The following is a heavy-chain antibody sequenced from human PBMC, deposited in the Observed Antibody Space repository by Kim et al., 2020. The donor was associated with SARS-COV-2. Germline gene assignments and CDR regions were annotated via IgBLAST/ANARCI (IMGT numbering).Heavy chain of an antibody. CDR3: ARTHYGDYV. J-gene: IGHJ4*02. CDR1: GFTFSTYW. V-gene: IGHV3-7*01. CDR2: INQGGTEK. D-gene: IGHD4-17*01. Sequence: GGSLRLSCAASGFTFSTYWMTWVRQAPGKGLEWVANINQGGTEKYYVDSVKGRFTISRDNAKNSLFLDVNSLRVEDTAVYYCARTHYGDYVWGKGTLVT.